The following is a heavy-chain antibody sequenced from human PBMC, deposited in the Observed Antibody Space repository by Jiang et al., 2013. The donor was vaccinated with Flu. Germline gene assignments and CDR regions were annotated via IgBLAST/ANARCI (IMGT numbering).Heavy chain of an antibody. CDR2: ISYDGSNE. Sequence: VQLVESGGGVVQPGRSLRLSCAASGFTFSYYAMHWVRQAPGKGLEWVAVISYDGSNEYYADSVKGRFTISRDNSKNTLYLQMNSLRAEDTAVYYCASLYDFWSGYYKYYFDYWGQGTLVTVSS. CDR1: GFTFSYYA. D-gene: IGHD3-3*01. V-gene: IGHV3-30-3*01. CDR3: ASLYDFWSGYYKYYFDY. J-gene: IGHJ4*02.